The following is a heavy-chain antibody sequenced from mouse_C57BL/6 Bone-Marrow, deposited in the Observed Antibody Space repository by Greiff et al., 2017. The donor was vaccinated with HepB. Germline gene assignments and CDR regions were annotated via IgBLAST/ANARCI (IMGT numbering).Heavy chain of an antibody. V-gene: IGHV2-6*01. Sequence: VQLVESGPGLVAPSQSLSITCTVSGFSLTSYGVDWVRQSPGKGLEWLGVIWGVGSTNYNSALKSRLSISKDNSKSQVFLKMNSLQTDDTAMYYCASFYYGYDESFAYWGQGTLVTVSA. D-gene: IGHD2-2*01. CDR1: GFSLTSYG. CDR3: ASFYYGYDESFAY. J-gene: IGHJ3*01. CDR2: IWGVGST.